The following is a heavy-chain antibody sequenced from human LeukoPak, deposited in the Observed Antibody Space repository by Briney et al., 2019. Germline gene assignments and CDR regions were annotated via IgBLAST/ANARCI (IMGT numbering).Heavy chain of an antibody. J-gene: IGHJ4*02. Sequence: GGSLRLSCAASGFTFDDYGMSWVRQAPGKGLEWVSGINWNGGSTGYADSVKGRFTISRDNAKNSLYLQMNSLRAEDTALYYCAGLVTTSSPFDYWGQGTLVTVSS. D-gene: IGHD4-17*01. V-gene: IGHV3-20*04. CDR1: GFTFDDYG. CDR3: AGLVTTSSPFDY. CDR2: INWNGGST.